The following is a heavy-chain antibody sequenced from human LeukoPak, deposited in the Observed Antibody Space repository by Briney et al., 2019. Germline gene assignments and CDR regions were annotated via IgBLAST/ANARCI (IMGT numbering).Heavy chain of an antibody. V-gene: IGHV1-69*04. J-gene: IGHJ4*02. Sequence: SVKVSCKASGGTFSSYAISWVRQAPGQGLEWMGRIIPILGIANYAQKFQGRVTITADKSTSTAYMELSSLRSEDTAVYYCARVSADKTAFDYWGQGTLVTVSS. CDR3: ARVSADKTAFDY. CDR1: GGTFSSYA. CDR2: IIPILGIA.